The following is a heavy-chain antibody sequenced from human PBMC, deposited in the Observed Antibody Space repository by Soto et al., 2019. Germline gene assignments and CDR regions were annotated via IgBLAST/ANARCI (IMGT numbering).Heavy chain of an antibody. J-gene: IGHJ4*02. Sequence: SETLPLTCTVSGGSVTNSSYYWFWIRHSPGKGLEWIGSVYYRGRSYSKSSAKSRVTISVDTSKNRFSLSLNSVTASDTAVYFCVSQRTTVPTQAYFDYWGPGALVTSPQ. D-gene: IGHD4-17*01. CDR1: GGSVTNSSYY. CDR2: VYYRGRS. V-gene: IGHV4-39*01. CDR3: VSQRTTVPTQAYFDY.